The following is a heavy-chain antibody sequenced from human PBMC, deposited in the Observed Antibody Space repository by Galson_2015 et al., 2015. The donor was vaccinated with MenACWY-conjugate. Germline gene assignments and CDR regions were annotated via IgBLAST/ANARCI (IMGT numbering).Heavy chain of an antibody. J-gene: IGHJ4*02. CDR1: GFAFANYA. V-gene: IGHV3-23*01. D-gene: IGHD2/OR15-2a*01. CDR2: LTSAHATT. CDR3: ARLLGDSDYFDY. Sequence: SLRLSCAASGFAFANYAMSWVRQAPGKGPEWVASLTSAHATTYYADSVKGRFTISRDNSKDTLFLQMNSLTAADTAVYYCARLLGDSDYFDYWGQGTLVTVSS.